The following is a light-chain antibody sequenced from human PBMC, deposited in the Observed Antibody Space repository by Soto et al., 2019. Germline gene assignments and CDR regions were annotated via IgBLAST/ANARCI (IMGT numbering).Light chain of an antibody. CDR2: EVS. V-gene: IGLV2-14*01. J-gene: IGLJ3*02. Sequence: QSVLTQPAAVSGSPGQSITISCTGTSSDVGAYNYVSWYQQHPGKAPKLMIYEVSNRPSGVSNRFSGSKSGNTASLTISGLQAVDEADYHCSSYTSSSTLVLGGGTKLTVL. CDR3: SSYTSSSTLV. CDR1: SSDVGAYNY.